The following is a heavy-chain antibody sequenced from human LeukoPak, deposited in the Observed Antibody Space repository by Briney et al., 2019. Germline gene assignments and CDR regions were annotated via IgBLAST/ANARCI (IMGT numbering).Heavy chain of an antibody. Sequence: GGSLRLSCAASGFSFSSHWMHWVRQAPGKGLVWVSRVNSDGSEINYADSVKGRFTISRDNAKNTLYLQMNSLSVEDTAMCYCVRGHMAGSDRHRDYSGQGSLATASS. V-gene: IGHV3-74*01. D-gene: IGHD6-19*01. CDR1: GFSFSSHW. CDR2: VNSDGSEI. CDR3: VRGHMAGSDRHRDY. J-gene: IGHJ4*02.